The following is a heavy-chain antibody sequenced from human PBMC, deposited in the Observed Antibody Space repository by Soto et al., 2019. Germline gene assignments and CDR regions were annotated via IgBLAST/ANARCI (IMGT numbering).Heavy chain of an antibody. CDR2: IYYSGST. CDR1: GGSISSYY. CDR3: ARERPDGARLDP. D-gene: IGHD6-6*01. J-gene: IGHJ5*02. V-gene: IGHV4-59*01. Sequence: PSETLSLTCTVSGGSISSYYWSWTRQPPGKGLEWIGYIYYSGSTNYNPSLKSRVTISVDTSKNQFSLKLSSVTAADTAVYYCARERPDGARLDPWGQGTLVTVSS.